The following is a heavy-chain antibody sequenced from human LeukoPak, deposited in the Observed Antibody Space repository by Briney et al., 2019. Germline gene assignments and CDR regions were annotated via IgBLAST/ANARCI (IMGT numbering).Heavy chain of an antibody. J-gene: IGHJ4*02. CDR2: ISGSGDNT. D-gene: IGHD3-22*01. CDR1: GFTFSSYA. CDR3: AKGSYYDSSGSFYFDY. Sequence: GGSLRLSCAASGFTFSSYALSWVRQAPGKGLEWVSGISGSGDNTYYADSVKGRFTISRDNSKNTLYVQVNSLGTEDTAAYYCAKGSYYDSSGSFYFDYWGQGTLVTVSS. V-gene: IGHV3-23*01.